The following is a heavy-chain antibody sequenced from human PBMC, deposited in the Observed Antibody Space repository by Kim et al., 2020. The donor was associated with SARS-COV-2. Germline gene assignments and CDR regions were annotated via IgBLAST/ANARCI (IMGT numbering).Heavy chain of an antibody. V-gene: IGHV4-59*13. D-gene: IGHD1-26*01. Sequence: SETLSLTCTVSGGSISSYYWSWIRQPPGKGLEWIGYIYYSGSTNYNPSLKSRVTISVDTSKNQFSLKLSSVTAADTAVYYCAQGYPLYSGSYDLGVWFDPGGQGTLVTVSS. J-gene: IGHJ5*02. CDR2: IYYSGST. CDR3: AQGYPLYSGSYDLGVWFDP. CDR1: GGSISSYY.